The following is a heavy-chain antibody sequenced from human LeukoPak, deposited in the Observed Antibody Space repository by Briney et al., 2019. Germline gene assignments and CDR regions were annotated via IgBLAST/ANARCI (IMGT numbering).Heavy chain of an antibody. D-gene: IGHD2-2*01. CDR1: GYTFTRYG. CDR3: ARDECTSISRYCYY. J-gene: IGHJ4*02. Sequence: GASVKVSCKASGYTFTRYGITWVRQAPGQGLEWMGWISGYNYNTNYAQKLQDRVTMTTDTSTSTAYMEPRSLTSDDTAVYYCARDECTSISRYCYYWGQGTLVTVSS. CDR2: ISGYNYNT. V-gene: IGHV1-18*01.